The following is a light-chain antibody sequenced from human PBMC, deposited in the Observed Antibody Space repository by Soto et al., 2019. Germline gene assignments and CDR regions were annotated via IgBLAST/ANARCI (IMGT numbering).Light chain of an antibody. J-gene: IGLJ2*01. CDR2: DVA. V-gene: IGLV2-14*03. CDR1: SSDVGGYNY. CDR3: SSYTSSSTLI. Sequence: QSALTQPASVSGSPGQSLTISCTGTSSDVGGYNYVSWYQQHPGKAPKLIIYDVANRPSGVSNRFSGSKSGNTASLAISGLQAEDEADYYCSSYTSSSTLIFGGGTQLTVL.